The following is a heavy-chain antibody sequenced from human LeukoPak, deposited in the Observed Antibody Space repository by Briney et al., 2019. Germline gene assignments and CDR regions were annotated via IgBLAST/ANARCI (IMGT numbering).Heavy chain of an antibody. V-gene: IGHV1-2*06. CDR2: INPNSGGT. Sequence: ASVKVSCKASGYTFTGYYMHWVRQAPGQGLEWMGRINPNSGGTNYAQKFQGRVTMTRDTSISTAYMELSRLRSDDTAVYYCARDPAPASTFDYWRQGTLVTVSS. J-gene: IGHJ4*02. CDR1: GYTFTGYY. D-gene: IGHD2-2*01. CDR3: ARDPAPASTFDY.